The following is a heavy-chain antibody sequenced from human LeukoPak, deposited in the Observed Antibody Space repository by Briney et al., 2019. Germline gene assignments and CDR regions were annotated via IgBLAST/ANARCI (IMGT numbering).Heavy chain of an antibody. CDR1: GYIFTNYW. CDR3: ARSLGSSKKGPDY. J-gene: IGHJ4*02. D-gene: IGHD2-15*01. V-gene: IGHV5-51*01. Sequence: HGESLKISCKGSGYIFTNYWIGWVRQMPGKGLEWMGIIYPGDSDTRYSPSFQGQVTISADKSISTAYLQWSSLKASDTTMYYCARSLGSSKKGPDYWGQGTLVTVSS. CDR2: IYPGDSDT.